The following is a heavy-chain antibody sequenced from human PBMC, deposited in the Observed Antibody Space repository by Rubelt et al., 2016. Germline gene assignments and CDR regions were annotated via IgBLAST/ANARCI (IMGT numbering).Heavy chain of an antibody. CDR3: ARAPITIFGVVISYFDY. Sequence: QVQLVQSGAEVKKPGASVKVSCKASGYSFTRYVIHWVRQAPGHRLEWMGLINSGNGNTKYSQKFQGRGTMTRDTSARTADMDLSSLRSEDTAVYYCARAPITIFGVVISYFDYWGQGTLVTVSS. V-gene: IGHV1-3*01. CDR2: INSGNGNT. CDR1: GYSFTRYV. D-gene: IGHD3-3*01. J-gene: IGHJ4*02.